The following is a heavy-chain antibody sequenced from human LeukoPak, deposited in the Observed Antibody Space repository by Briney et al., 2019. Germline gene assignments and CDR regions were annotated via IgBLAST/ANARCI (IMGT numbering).Heavy chain of an antibody. CDR1: GGSFSGYY. D-gene: IGHD6-19*01. V-gene: IGHV4-34*01. J-gene: IGHJ4*02. Sequence: SETLSLTCAVYGGSFSGYYCSWIRQPPGKGLEWIGEINHSGSTNYNPSLKSRVTISVDTSKNQFSLKLSSVTAADTAVYYCARGSLKGSGWYRLWNYWGQGTLVTVSS. CDR2: INHSGST. CDR3: ARGSLKGSGWYRLWNY.